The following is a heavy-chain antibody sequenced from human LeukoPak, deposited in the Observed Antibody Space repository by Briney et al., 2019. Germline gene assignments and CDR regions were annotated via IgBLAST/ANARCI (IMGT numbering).Heavy chain of an antibody. CDR3: ARDREWELPPAFDY. Sequence: SGGSLRLSCAASGFTFSSYSMNWVSQAPGKGLEWVSSISSSSSYIYYADSVKGRFTISRDNAKNSLYLQMNSLRAEDTAVYYCARDREWELPPAFDYWGQGTLVTVSS. CDR1: GFTFSSYS. CDR2: ISSSSSYI. D-gene: IGHD1-26*01. V-gene: IGHV3-21*01. J-gene: IGHJ4*02.